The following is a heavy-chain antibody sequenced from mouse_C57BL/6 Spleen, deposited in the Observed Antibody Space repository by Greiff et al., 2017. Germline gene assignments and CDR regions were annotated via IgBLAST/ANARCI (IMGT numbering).Heavy chain of an antibody. Sequence: EVQLQQSGPELVKPGASVKIPCKASGYTFTDYNMDWVKQSHGKSLEWIGDINPNNGGTIYNQKFKGKATLTVDKSSSTAYMELRSLTSEDTAVYYCARGGSTVVPYWYFDVWGTGTTVTVSS. V-gene: IGHV1-18*01. D-gene: IGHD1-1*01. CDR1: GYTFTDYN. J-gene: IGHJ1*03. CDR2: INPNNGGT. CDR3: ARGGSTVVPYWYFDV.